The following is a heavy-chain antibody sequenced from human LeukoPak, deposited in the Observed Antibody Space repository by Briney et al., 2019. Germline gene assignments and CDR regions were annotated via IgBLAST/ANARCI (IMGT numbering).Heavy chain of an antibody. V-gene: IGHV3-33*06. Sequence: QPGNSLRLSCAASGFPFSGSGMHWVRQAPGKGLEWVAVVWYDGSHQYYADSVKGRFTISRDNSKNTVDLQMNSLRVEDTAVYFCAKDKDTPATAQPKRGYFESWGQGTLVTVSS. D-gene: IGHD2-21*02. CDR1: GFPFSGSG. CDR2: VWYDGSHQ. CDR3: AKDKDTPATAQPKRGYFES. J-gene: IGHJ4*02.